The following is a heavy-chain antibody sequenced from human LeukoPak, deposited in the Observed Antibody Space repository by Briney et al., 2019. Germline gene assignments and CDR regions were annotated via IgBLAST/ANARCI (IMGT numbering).Heavy chain of an antibody. J-gene: IGHJ3*02. V-gene: IGHV3-33*01. CDR1: GFTFSSYG. CDR2: IWYDGSNK. CDR3: ARDPRFLTGYAFDI. D-gene: IGHD3-9*01. Sequence: GSTLRLSCSACGFTFSSYGMLWVRQAPGKGLEWVAVIWYDGSNKYYADSVKGRFTISRDNSKNTLYLQMNSLRAEDTAVYYCARDPRFLTGYAFDIWGQGTMVTVSS.